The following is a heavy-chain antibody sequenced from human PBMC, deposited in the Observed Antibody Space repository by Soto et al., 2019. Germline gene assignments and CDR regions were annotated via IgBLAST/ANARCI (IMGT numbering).Heavy chain of an antibody. D-gene: IGHD6-13*01. V-gene: IGHV4-59*01. CDR1: GGSIRNYY. CDR2: IYYGGNT. J-gene: IGHJ6*03. Sequence: RASETLSLTCTVSGGSIRNYYWTWIRQPPGNGLEWIGYIYYGGNTNYSPSLKSRVTISVDTSKNQFSLTLSSVTAADTAVYYCARMLIAAGGDYYYHYMDVWGTGTTVTSP. CDR3: ARMLIAAGGDYYYHYMDV.